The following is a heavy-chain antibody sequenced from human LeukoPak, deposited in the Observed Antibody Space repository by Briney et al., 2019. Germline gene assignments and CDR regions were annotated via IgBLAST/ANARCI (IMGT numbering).Heavy chain of an antibody. D-gene: IGHD4-17*01. J-gene: IGHJ4*02. CDR3: ARDSYGADY. V-gene: IGHV3-30*04. CDR2: ISYDGSNK. CDR1: GLTFSNYA. Sequence: GRSLRLSCAASGLTFSNYAMHWVRQAPDKGLEWVAVISYDGSNKYYADSVKGRFTTSRDNSKNTLYLQMNRLRAEDTAVYYCARDSYGADYWGQGTLVTVSS.